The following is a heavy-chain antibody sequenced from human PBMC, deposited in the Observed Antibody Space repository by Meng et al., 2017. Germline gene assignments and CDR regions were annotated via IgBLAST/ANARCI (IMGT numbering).Heavy chain of an antibody. V-gene: IGHV3-66*02. Sequence: GESLKISCAASGFTVSSNYMSWVRQAPGKGLEWVSVIYSGGSTYYADSVKGRFTISRDNSKNTLYLQMNSLRAEDTAVYYCARVRGGKTEEYYLDYWDQGTLVTVSS. CDR2: IYSGGST. CDR3: ARVRGGKTEEYYLDY. CDR1: GFTVSSNY. J-gene: IGHJ4*02. D-gene: IGHD4-23*01.